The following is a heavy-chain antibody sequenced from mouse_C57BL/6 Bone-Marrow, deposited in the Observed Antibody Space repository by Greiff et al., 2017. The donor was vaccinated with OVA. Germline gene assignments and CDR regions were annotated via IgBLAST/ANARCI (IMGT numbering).Heavy chain of an antibody. CDR3: ARWGSGCFAY. V-gene: IGHV1-69*01. CDR1: GYTFTSYW. Sequence: QVQLKQPGAELVMPGASVKLSCKASGYTFTSYWMHWVKQRPGQGLEWIGVIDPSDSYTNYNQKFKGKSTLTVDKSSSTAYVQLSSLTSEDSAGYYCARWGSGCFAYGGQGTLVTVSA. CDR2: IDPSDSYT. D-gene: IGHD3-2*02. J-gene: IGHJ3*01.